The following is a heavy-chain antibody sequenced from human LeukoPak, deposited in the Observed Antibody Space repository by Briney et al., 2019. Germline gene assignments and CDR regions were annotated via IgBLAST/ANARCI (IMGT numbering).Heavy chain of an antibody. Sequence: SETLSLTCSVSGDSISTSSYYWGWIRQPPGKGLEWIGTIYYSGSTYYNPSLTSRVTISVDTSKNQFSLKLSSVTAADTAVYYCARHKDYYYSYMDVWGKGTTVAISS. CDR1: GDSISTSSYY. V-gene: IGHV4-39*01. CDR2: IYYSGST. CDR3: ARHKDYYYSYMDV. J-gene: IGHJ6*03.